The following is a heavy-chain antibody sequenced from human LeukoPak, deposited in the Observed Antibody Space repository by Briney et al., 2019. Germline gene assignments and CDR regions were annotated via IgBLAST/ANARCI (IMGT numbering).Heavy chain of an antibody. CDR3: ASLGLSNGIDV. CDR1: GGSFSDYY. CDR2: ISHSGGT. D-gene: IGHD3/OR15-3a*01. J-gene: IGHJ6*02. Sequence: PSETLSLTCAVYGGSFSDYYWSWIRQPPGKGLEWIGEISHSGGTNYSPSLKSRVTISKDTSKNQFSLKLTSVTAADTAVYYCASLGLSNGIDVWGQGTTVTVSS. V-gene: IGHV4-34*01.